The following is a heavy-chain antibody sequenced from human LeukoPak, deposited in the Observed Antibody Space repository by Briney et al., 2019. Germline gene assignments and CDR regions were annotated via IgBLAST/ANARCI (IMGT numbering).Heavy chain of an antibody. D-gene: IGHD3-22*01. CDR3: ARPCDSRGFYYFDF. V-gene: IGHV3-33*01. CDR1: GFTFSSYG. Sequence: PGRSLRLSCAASGFTFSSYGMHWVRQAPGKGLEWVAVIWYDGSNKNYADSVKGRFTISRDNSKNTLYLQMNSLRAEDTAVYYWARPCDSRGFYYFDFWGQGTLVTVSS. J-gene: IGHJ4*02. CDR2: IWYDGSNK.